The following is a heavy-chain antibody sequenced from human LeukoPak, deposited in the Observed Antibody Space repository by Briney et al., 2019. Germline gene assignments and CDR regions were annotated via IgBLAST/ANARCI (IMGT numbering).Heavy chain of an antibody. CDR2: IYYSGST. CDR3: ARSGRHYYDFWSGYYGDAFDI. D-gene: IGHD3-3*01. CDR1: GGSISSYY. V-gene: IGHV4-59*01. J-gene: IGHJ3*02. Sequence: SETLSLTCTVSGGSISSYYWSWIRKPPGKGLEWIGYIYYSGSTNYNPSPKSRVTISVDTSKNQFSLKLSSVTAADTAVYYCARSGRHYYDFWSGYYGDAFDIWGQGTMVTVSS.